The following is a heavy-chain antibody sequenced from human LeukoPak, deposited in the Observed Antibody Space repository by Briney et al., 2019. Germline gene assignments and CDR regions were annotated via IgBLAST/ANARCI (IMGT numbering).Heavy chain of an antibody. CDR1: GYTLTELS. CDR2: FDPEDGET. Sequence: ASVKVSCKVTGYTLTELSMHWVRQAPGKGLEWMGGFDPEDGETIYAQKFQGRVTMTEGTSTDTAYMELSSLRSEDTAVYYCATRRRDGYSSSWYYFDYWGQGTLVTVSS. CDR3: ATRRRDGYSSSWYYFDY. V-gene: IGHV1-24*01. D-gene: IGHD6-13*01. J-gene: IGHJ4*02.